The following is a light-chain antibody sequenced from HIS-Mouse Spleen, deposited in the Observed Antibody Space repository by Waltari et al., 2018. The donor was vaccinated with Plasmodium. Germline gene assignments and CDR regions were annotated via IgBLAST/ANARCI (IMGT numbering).Light chain of an antibody. Sequence: SYELTQPPSVSVSPGQTARITCSGDALPKKYAYWYQQKSGQAPVLVIYEDSKLPSGIPGRFSGSSSGTMATLTSSGAQVEDEADYYCYSTDSSGNHRVFGGGTKLTVL. CDR1: ALPKKY. J-gene: IGLJ3*02. CDR3: YSTDSSGNHRV. CDR2: EDS. V-gene: IGLV3-10*01.